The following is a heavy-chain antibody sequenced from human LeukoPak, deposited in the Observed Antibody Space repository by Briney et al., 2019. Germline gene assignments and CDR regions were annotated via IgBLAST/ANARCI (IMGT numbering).Heavy chain of an antibody. V-gene: IGHV4-39*07. CDR1: GGSISSSSYY. J-gene: IGHJ4*02. D-gene: IGHD5-18*01. Sequence: SQTLSLTCTVSGGSISSSSYYWGWIRQPPGKGLEWIGSIYYSGSTYYNPSLKSRVTISVDTSKNQFSLKLSSVTAADTAVYYCARVAGYSYQYFDYWGQGTLVTVSS. CDR3: ARVAGYSYQYFDY. CDR2: IYYSGST.